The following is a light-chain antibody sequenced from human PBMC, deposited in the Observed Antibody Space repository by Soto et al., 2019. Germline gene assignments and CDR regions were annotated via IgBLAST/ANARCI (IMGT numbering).Light chain of an antibody. CDR3: QQRSNWLLT. Sequence: EIVLTQSQATLSLSPGERATRACRASQSVNSYLAWYQQKPGQAPRLLIYDASNRATGIPARFSGSGSGTDFTLTISSLEPEDFAVYYCQQRSNWLLTFGGGTKVEIK. V-gene: IGKV3-11*01. CDR2: DAS. CDR1: QSVNSY. J-gene: IGKJ4*01.